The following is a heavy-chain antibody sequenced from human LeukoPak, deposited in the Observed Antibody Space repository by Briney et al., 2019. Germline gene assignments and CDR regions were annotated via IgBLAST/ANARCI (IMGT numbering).Heavy chain of an antibody. CDR1: GGSISSSSYY. Sequence: SETLSLTCTVSGGSISSSSYYWGWIRQPPGKGLEWIGSIYYSGSTYYNPSLKSRVTISVDTSKNQFSLKLSSVTAADTAVYYCASDYSNYGWFDPWGQGTLVTVST. V-gene: IGHV4-39*01. CDR3: ASDYSNYGWFDP. J-gene: IGHJ5*02. D-gene: IGHD4-11*01. CDR2: IYYSGST.